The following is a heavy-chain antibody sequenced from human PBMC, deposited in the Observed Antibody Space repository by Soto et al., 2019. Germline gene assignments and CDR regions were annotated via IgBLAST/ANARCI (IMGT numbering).Heavy chain of an antibody. Sequence: SVKVSCKASGGTFSSYAIIWVRQDPGQGLEWMGGIIPIFGTANYAQKFQGRVTITADGSTSTAYMELSSLRSEDTAAYYCARAGGYYDILTGYRALDYWGQGTLVTLSS. CDR3: ARAGGYYDILTGYRALDY. J-gene: IGHJ4*02. CDR2: IIPIFGTA. CDR1: GGTFSSYA. V-gene: IGHV1-69*13. D-gene: IGHD3-9*01.